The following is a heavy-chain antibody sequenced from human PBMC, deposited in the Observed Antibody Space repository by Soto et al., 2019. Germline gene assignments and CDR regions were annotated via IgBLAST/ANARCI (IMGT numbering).Heavy chain of an antibody. CDR2: IWYDGSNK. CDR3: AGGGTGDPDY. CDR1: GFTFSSYG. V-gene: IGHV3-33*01. Sequence: QVQLVEAGGGVVQPGRSLRLSCAASGFTFSSYGMHWVRQAPGKGLVWVAVIWYDGSNKYYADSVKGRFTISRDNSKNTLYLQMNSLRAEDTAVYYCAGGGTGDPDYWGQGTLVTVSS. J-gene: IGHJ4*02. D-gene: IGHD7-27*01.